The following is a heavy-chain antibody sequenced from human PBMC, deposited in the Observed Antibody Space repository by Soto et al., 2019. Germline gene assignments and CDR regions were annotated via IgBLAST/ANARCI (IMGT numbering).Heavy chain of an antibody. D-gene: IGHD2-15*01. V-gene: IGHV5-51*01. CDR2: IYPGDSDT. J-gene: IGHJ4*02. Sequence: GESLKISCKGSGYSFTSYWIGWVRQMPGKGLEWMGIIYPGDSDTRYSPSFQGQVTISADKSISTAYLQWSSLKASDTAMYYCARSLRYCSGGSCYDYWGQGTLVTVSS. CDR1: GYSFTSYW. CDR3: ARSLRYCSGGSCYDY.